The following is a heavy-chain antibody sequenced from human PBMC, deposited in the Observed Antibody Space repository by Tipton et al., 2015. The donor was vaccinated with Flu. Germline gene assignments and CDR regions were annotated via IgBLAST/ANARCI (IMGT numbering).Heavy chain of an antibody. CDR1: GGTFSSYA. V-gene: IGHV1-69*01. CDR2: DIPIFGTA. D-gene: IGHD3-3*01. CDR3: ARIRGTIYGVGTDAVDV. J-gene: IGHJ3*01. Sequence: QSGAEVKKPGSSVKVSCKASGGTFSSYALIWVRQAPGQGLEWMGGDIPIFGTANYAQKFQGRVTIDVDESTSAGYMELSSLRSEDTAVYYCARIRGTIYGVGTDAVDVWGQGTMVTVSS.